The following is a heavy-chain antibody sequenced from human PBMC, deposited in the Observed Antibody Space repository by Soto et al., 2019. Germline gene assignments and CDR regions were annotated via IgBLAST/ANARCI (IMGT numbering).Heavy chain of an antibody. CDR2: ISSSSSYI. CDR3: ARDPGYCSGGSCYSRYFDY. D-gene: IGHD2-15*01. Sequence: EVQLVESGGGLVKPGGSLRLSCAASGFTFSSYSMNWVRQAPGKGLEWVSSISSSSSYIYYADSVKGRFTISRDNAKNSLYLQMNSLRAEDTAVYYCARDPGYCSGGSCYSRYFDYWGQGTLVTVSS. V-gene: IGHV3-21*01. CDR1: GFTFSSYS. J-gene: IGHJ4*02.